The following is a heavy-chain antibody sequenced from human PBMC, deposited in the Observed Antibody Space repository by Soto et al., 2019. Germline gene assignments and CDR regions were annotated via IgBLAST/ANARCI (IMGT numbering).Heavy chain of an antibody. D-gene: IGHD3-22*01. V-gene: IGHV3-33*01. CDR3: AREKARPDYYDSSGYYPSDAFDI. CDR1: GFTFSSYG. J-gene: IGHJ3*02. CDR2: IWYDGSNK. Sequence: PGESLKISCAASGFTFSSYGMHWVRQAPGKGLEWVAVIWYDGSNKYYADSVKGRFTISRDNSKNTLYLQMNSLRAEDTAVYYCAREKARPDYYDSSGYYPSDAFDIWGQGTMVTVSS.